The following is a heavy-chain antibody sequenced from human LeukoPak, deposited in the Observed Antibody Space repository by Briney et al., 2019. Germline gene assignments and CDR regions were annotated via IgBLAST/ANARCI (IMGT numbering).Heavy chain of an antibody. CDR3: ARDLGGKRRAYDY. CDR1: GFTFSSYS. CDR2: ISSSSSYI. Sequence: NSGGSLRLSCAASGFTFSSYSMNWVRQAPGKGLEWVSSISSSSSYIYYADSVKGRFTISRDNAKNSLYLQMNSPRAEDTAVYYCARDLGGKRRAYDYWGQGTLVTVSS. D-gene: IGHD4-23*01. V-gene: IGHV3-21*01. J-gene: IGHJ4*02.